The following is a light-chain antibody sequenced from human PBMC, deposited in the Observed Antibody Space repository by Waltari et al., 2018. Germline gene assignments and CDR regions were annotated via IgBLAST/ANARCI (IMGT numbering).Light chain of an antibody. CDR2: DAS. CDR1: QSFSKY. Sequence: SRRASQSFSKYLAWDQQKPGQAPRLRIYDASIRATGIPDRFSGSGWGTDFSLTISSLEPEDFAVYYCQKYGTLPATFGQGTKVQ. V-gene: IGKV3-20*01. CDR3: QKYGTLPAT. J-gene: IGKJ1*01.